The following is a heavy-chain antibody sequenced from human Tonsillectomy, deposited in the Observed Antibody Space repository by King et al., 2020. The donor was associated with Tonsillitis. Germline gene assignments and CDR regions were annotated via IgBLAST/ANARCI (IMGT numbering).Heavy chain of an antibody. CDR1: GFTFSSYA. D-gene: IGHD3-10*01. Sequence: VQLVESGGGLVQPGGSLRLSCAASGFTFSSYAMSWVRQAPGKGLEWVSAISGSGGSTYYADSVKGRFTISRDNSKNTLYPQMNSLRAEDTAVYYCAKDLVLLWFGELSGAFDIWGQGTMVTVSS. CDR2: ISGSGGST. CDR3: AKDLVLLWFGELSGAFDI. J-gene: IGHJ3*02. V-gene: IGHV3-23*04.